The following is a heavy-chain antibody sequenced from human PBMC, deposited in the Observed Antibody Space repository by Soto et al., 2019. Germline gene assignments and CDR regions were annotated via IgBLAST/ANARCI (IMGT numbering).Heavy chain of an antibody. J-gene: IGHJ4*02. CDR2: LYYSGST. Sequence: PSETLSRTCTVSGGSISSSSYCWGLSLQPPGRGLEWIGSLYYSGSTYYNPSLKSRVNISVHTSQNQFSLKLSSVTAADTAVYYCARRREYATAGDKYFESCRKGTLVTVAS. D-gene: IGHD6-13*01. V-gene: IGHV4-39*01. CDR1: GGSISSSSYC. CDR3: ARRREYATAGDKYFES.